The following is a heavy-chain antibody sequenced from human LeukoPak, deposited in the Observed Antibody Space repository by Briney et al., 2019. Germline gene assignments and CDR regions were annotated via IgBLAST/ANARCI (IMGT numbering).Heavy chain of an antibody. V-gene: IGHV1-18*01. D-gene: IGHD2-15*01. J-gene: IGHJ4*02. CDR1: GYTFTSYG. CDR2: ISPFNGNT. Sequence: ASVKVSCKASGYTFTSYGISWVRQAPGQGLEWMGWISPFNGNTNYAQKVQGRVTMTTDTSTSTVYMELRSLRSDDTAVYYCARVRCSRGTCYLDYWGQGTLVTVSS. CDR3: ARVRCSRGTCYLDY.